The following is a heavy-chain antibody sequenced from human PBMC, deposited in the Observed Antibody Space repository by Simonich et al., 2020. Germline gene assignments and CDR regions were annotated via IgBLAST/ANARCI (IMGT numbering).Heavy chain of an antibody. Sequence: EVQLVESGGGLVQPGGSLRLSCAASGFTFSSYEMNWVRQAPGKGLEWVSYISSSGSTIYYAASVKGRLTISGDNAENSLYRQMNSLRAEDTAVYYCARDFRLQLVEIGTYYYYGMDVWGQGTTVTVSS. V-gene: IGHV3-48*03. CDR1: GFTFSSYE. CDR3: ARDFRLQLVEIGTYYYYGMDV. D-gene: IGHD6-6*01. J-gene: IGHJ6*02. CDR2: ISSSGSTI.